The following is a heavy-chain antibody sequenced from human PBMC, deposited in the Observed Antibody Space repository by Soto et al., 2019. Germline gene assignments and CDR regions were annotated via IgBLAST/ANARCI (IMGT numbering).Heavy chain of an antibody. J-gene: IGHJ4*02. V-gene: IGHV1-69*01. Sequence: QVQLVQSGAEMKKPGSSVKVSCQSSGGTFNTYAMNWVRQAPGQGPEWMGDISPMFGAANYAPKFQGRVTITAEESTGTSYMQFSSLTSEDTALYFCAREVQVHTPAFVYWGQGTLVTVSS. CDR3: AREVQVHTPAFVY. D-gene: IGHD3-10*01. CDR1: GGTFNTYA. CDR2: ISPMFGAA.